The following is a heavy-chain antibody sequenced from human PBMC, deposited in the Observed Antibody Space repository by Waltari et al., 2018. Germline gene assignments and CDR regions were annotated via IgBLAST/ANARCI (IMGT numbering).Heavy chain of an antibody. Sequence: GGTFRNYVISCVRQAPGQGLEWLGRIIPIFGITNYAQKFQGRVKITADESTSTAYMELSSLRSEDTAVYYCALRDYYDSSGYYAWGQGTLVTVSS. CDR1: GGTFRNYV. V-gene: IGHV1-69*15. CDR2: IIPIFGIT. J-gene: IGHJ5*02. D-gene: IGHD3-22*01. CDR3: ALRDYYDSSGYYA.